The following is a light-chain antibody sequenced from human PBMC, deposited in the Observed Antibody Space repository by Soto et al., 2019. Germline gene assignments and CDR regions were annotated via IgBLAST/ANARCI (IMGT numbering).Light chain of an antibody. CDR2: DAS. CDR3: QQYNIWPPWT. V-gene: IGKV3-15*01. Sequence: ILMTQSPATLSVSPGERATLSCRASQSVSNNLAWYQQKPGQAPRLLISDASTRATGIPARFSDSGSGTEFTLTISGLLSEDFAVYCCQQYNIWPPWTFGQGTKVEVK. CDR1: QSVSNN. J-gene: IGKJ1*01.